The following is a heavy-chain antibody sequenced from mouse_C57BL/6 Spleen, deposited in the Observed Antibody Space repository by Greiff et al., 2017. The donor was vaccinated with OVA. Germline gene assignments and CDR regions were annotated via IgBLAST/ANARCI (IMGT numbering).Heavy chain of an antibody. CDR3: ARSLPVYYDFYWCFDV. V-gene: IGHV1-18*01. Sequence: VQLQQSGPELVKPGASVKIPCKASGYTFTDYNMDWVKQSHGKSLEWIGDINPNNGGTIYNQKFKGKATLTVDKSSSTAYMELRGLTSEDTAVYYCARSLPVYYDFYWCFDVWGTGTTVTVSS. CDR1: GYTFTDYN. D-gene: IGHD2-4*01. J-gene: IGHJ1*03. CDR2: INPNNGGT.